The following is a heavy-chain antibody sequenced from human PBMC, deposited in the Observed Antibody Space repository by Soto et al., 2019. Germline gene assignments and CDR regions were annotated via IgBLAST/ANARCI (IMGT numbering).Heavy chain of an antibody. CDR3: VRDKDRQQLGGNYYYILDV. CDR2: IMPIFRTP. J-gene: IGHJ6*02. V-gene: IGHV1-69*12. CDR1: GGTFSNSA. Sequence: QVQLEQSGAEVKKPGSSVKVSCKASGGTFSNSAISWVRQAPGQGLEWMGGIMPIFRTPDYAQKFQGRVTITADESTSTVYMELSGLKSDDTAVYYCVRDKDRQQLGGNYYYILDVWGQGTTVTVSS. D-gene: IGHD3-10*01.